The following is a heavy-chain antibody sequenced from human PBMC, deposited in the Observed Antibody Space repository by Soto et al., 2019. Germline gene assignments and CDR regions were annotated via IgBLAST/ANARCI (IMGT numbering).Heavy chain of an antibody. V-gene: IGHV1-18*01. CDR1: GYGLTSYG. J-gene: IGHJ4*02. CDR2: ISGHDGNT. CDR3: AREYCSSASCYGPEF. Sequence: GASVKVSCKASGYGLTSYGISSVRQAPGQGLEWMGWISGHDGNTKYTQKVQGRVTVTTDTSTSTAYMDLRSLRSDDTAVYYCAREYCSSASCYGPEFWGQGTLVTVSS. D-gene: IGHD2-2*01.